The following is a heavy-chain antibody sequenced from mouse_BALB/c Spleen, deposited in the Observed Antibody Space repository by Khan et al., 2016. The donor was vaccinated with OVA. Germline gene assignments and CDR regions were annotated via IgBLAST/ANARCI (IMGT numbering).Heavy chain of an antibody. CDR2: INSDGGYT. CDR3: ASHLTGSFAY. Sequence: EVELVESGGDLVKPGGSLRLSCAASGFTFSVYGMAWVRQAPDKRLEWVATINSDGGYTYYPDTVKGRFTISRNNAENTLSLQMSSLKSEDTAIYYCASHLTGSFAYWGQGTLVTVSA. V-gene: IGHV5-6*01. J-gene: IGHJ3*01. D-gene: IGHD4-1*01. CDR1: GFTFSVYG.